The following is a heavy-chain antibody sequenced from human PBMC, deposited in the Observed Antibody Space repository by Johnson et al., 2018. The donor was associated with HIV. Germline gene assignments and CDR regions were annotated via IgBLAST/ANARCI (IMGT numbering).Heavy chain of an antibody. CDR1: GFTFSSYG. J-gene: IGHJ3*02. Sequence: QVLLVESGGGVVQPGGSLRLSCVVSGFTFSSYGMHWVRQAPGKGLEWVAFIRYDGSNKYYADSVKGRFTISSDNSKNTMYLQMNSLRAEDTAVYYCARVAALYDAFDIWGQGTMVTVSS. V-gene: IGHV3-30*02. CDR3: ARVAALYDAFDI. D-gene: IGHD2-15*01. CDR2: IRYDGSNK.